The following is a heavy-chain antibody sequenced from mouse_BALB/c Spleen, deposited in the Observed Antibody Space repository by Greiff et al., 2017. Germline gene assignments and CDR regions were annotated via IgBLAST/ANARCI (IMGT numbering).Heavy chain of an antibody. CDR1: GFTFSSYA. CDR2: ISSGGSYT. CDR3: ARVRLETRYFDV. Sequence: EVKVVESGGGLVKPGGSLKLSCAASGFTFSSYAMSWVRQSPEKRLEWVAEISSGGSYTYYPDTVTGRFTISRDNAKNTLYLEMSSLRSEDTAMYYCARVRLETRYFDVWGAGTTVTVSS. D-gene: IGHD3-1*01. V-gene: IGHV5-9-4*01. J-gene: IGHJ1*01.